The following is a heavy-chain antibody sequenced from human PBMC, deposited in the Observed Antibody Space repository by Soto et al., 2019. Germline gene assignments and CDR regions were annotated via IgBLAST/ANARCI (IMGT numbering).Heavy chain of an antibody. CDR3: ARSTPPYDFWSGYYPNWFDP. Sequence: ASVKVSCKXSGYTFTSYAMHWVRQAPGQRLEWMGWINAGNGNTKYSQKFQGRVTITRDTSASTAYMELSSLRSEDTAVYYCARSTPPYDFWSGYYPNWFDPWGQGTLVTVSS. J-gene: IGHJ5*02. CDR2: INAGNGNT. D-gene: IGHD3-3*01. CDR1: GYTFTSYA. V-gene: IGHV1-3*01.